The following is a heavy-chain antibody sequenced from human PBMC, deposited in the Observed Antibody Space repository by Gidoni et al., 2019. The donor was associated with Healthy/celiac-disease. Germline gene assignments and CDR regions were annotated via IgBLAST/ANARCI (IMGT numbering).Heavy chain of an antibody. J-gene: IGHJ4*02. D-gene: IGHD2-15*01. CDR3: AKAPGYCSGGSCYPYFDY. CDR1: GFTFSSYA. V-gene: IGHV3-23*01. Sequence: EVQLLESGGGLVQPGGSLRLSCAASGFTFSSYAMSWVRQAPGKGLECVSAISGSGGSTYYADSVKGRFTISRDNSKNTLYLQMNSLRAEDTAVYYCAKAPGYCSGGSCYPYFDYWGQGTLVTVSS. CDR2: ISGSGGST.